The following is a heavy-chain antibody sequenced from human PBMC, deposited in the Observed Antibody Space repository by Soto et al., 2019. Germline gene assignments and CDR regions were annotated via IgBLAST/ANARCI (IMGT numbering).Heavy chain of an antibody. Sequence: EVQLVESGGGLVQPGGSLTLSCAASGFSVSSYWMSWVRQAPGMGLEWVANINQDGSLKHYVASVRGRFTISRDNAANSLYHQMNSLRVEDTAIYYCARDPQSRNDYGGHDSWGQGTPVTVSS. J-gene: IGHJ4*02. CDR3: ARDPQSRNDYGGHDS. CDR2: INQDGSLK. D-gene: IGHD4-17*01. CDR1: GFSVSSYW. V-gene: IGHV3-7*01.